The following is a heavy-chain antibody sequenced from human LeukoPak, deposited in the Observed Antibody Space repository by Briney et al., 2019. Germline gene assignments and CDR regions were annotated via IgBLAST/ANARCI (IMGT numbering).Heavy chain of an antibody. CDR1: GVSISSYY. CDR3: ARIYCDGGGCYWFDP. Sequence: PSETLSLTCTVSGVSISSYYWSWIRQAAGKGLEWIGRINTSGNTNYNPSLKSRVFLSVDTSKNQFSLKLSSVTAADTAVYYCARIYCDGGGCYWFDPWGQGTLVTVSS. CDR2: INTSGNT. D-gene: IGHD2-15*01. V-gene: IGHV4-4*07. J-gene: IGHJ5*02.